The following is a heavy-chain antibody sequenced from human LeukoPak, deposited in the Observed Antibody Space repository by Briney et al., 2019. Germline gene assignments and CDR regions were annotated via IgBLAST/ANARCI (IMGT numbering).Heavy chain of an antibody. Sequence: GGSLRLSCAASGFTLNSYSMDWVRQAPGKGLEWVSSISSSSSYIYYADSVEGRFTISRDNAKNSLYLQMNSLRAEDTAVYCCARRAGAYSHPYDYWGQGTLVTVSS. V-gene: IGHV3-21*04. D-gene: IGHD4/OR15-4a*01. CDR3: ARRAGAYSHPYDY. CDR1: GFTLNSYS. CDR2: ISSSSSYI. J-gene: IGHJ4*02.